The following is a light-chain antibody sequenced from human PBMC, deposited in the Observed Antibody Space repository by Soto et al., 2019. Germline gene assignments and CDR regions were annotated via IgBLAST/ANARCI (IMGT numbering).Light chain of an antibody. J-gene: IGKJ5*01. CDR3: QQRSNWPPAIT. Sequence: FELPQSTATLSLSPGESATLSCRAIQSVTTFFAWYQQKPGLPPRLLIYDASTRATGIPARFSGSGSGTDFTLTISSLEPEDFAVYYCQQRSNWPPAITFGQGTRLEI. CDR2: DAS. V-gene: IGKV3-11*01. CDR1: QSVTTF.